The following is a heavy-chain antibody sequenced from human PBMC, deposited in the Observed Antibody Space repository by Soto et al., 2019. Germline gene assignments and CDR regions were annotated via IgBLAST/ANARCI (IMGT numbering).Heavy chain of an antibody. D-gene: IGHD3-3*01. V-gene: IGHV3-33*06. J-gene: IGHJ1*01. CDR1: GFTFSAYG. Sequence: QVQLVESGGGVVHPGRSLRLACTTSGFTFSAYGMHWVRQAPGKGLEWVAVMFYDGSNEYYADSVKGRFIISRDNSKNTLYLQMSSLRAEDTAVSYCVKSNYDFWSGEHWGQGTLVTVAS. CDR2: MFYDGSNE. CDR3: VKSNYDFWSGEH.